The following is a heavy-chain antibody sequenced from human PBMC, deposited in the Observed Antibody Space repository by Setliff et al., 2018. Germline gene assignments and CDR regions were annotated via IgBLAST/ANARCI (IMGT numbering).Heavy chain of an antibody. D-gene: IGHD4-17*01. CDR2: FDPEDGET. Sequence: ASVKVSCKVSGYTLTELSMHWVRQAPGKGLEWMGGFDPEDGETIYAQKFQGRVTMTEDTSTDTAYMELSSLRSEDTAVYYCARDLIDPDYGDYLSFYYYGMGVWGQGTTVTVS. V-gene: IGHV1-24*01. CDR3: ARDLIDPDYGDYLSFYYYGMGV. J-gene: IGHJ6*02. CDR1: GYTLTELS.